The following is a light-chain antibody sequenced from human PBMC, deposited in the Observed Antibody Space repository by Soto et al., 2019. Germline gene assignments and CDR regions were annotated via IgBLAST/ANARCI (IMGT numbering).Light chain of an antibody. CDR1: RSGLYSANNKNY. V-gene: IGKV4-1*01. Sequence: DIVMTQSPDSLAVSLGERATINCKSSRSGLYSANNKNYLAWYQQKPGQPHKLIIYWASTRESGVPDRFSGSGSGTEFTLTITSLQAEDVAGYYCTQYYSVPATCGQGTKVEIK. CDR3: TQYYSVPAT. CDR2: WAS. J-gene: IGKJ1*01.